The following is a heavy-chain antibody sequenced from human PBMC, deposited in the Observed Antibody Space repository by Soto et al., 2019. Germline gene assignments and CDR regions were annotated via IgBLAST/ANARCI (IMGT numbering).Heavy chain of an antibody. J-gene: IGHJ4*02. CDR1: GLTFDDYA. CDR3: ASGRGYDLLTGYYPYFDY. CDR2: ISWNSGSI. V-gene: IGHV3-9*01. Sequence: EVQLVESGGGLVQSGKSLRLSCAASGLTFDDYAMHWVRQAPGKDLEWVSGISWNSGSIGYADSVKGRFTISRDNANNSLYLQMNSLRAGDTALYYCASGRGYDLLTGYYPYFDYWGQGTLVTVSS. D-gene: IGHD3-9*01.